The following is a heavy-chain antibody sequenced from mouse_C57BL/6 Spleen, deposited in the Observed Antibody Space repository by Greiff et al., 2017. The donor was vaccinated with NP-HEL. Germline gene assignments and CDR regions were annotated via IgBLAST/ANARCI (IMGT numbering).Heavy chain of an antibody. CDR2: IYPGDGDT. Sequence: QVQLQQSGPELVKPGASVKISCKASGYAFSSSWMNWVKQRPGKGLEWIGRIYPGDGDTNYNGKFKGKATLTADKSSSTAYMQLSSLTSEDSAVYFCASLLLREGYYAMDYWGQGTSVTVSS. V-gene: IGHV1-82*01. D-gene: IGHD1-1*01. CDR3: ASLLLREGYYAMDY. J-gene: IGHJ4*01. CDR1: GYAFSSSW.